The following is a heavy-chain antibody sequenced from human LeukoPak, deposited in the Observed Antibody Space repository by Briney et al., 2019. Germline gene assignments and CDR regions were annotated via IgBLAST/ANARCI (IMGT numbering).Heavy chain of an antibody. V-gene: IGHV1-8*01. CDR3: ARYDHVVDVYYTWSWFDP. Sequence: GASVTVSCKASGYTFTSYDINWVRQATGQGLEWMGWMNPNSGNTGYAQKFQGRVTMTRNTSISTAYMELSSLRSEDTAVYYCARYDHVVDVYYTWSWFDPWGQGTLVTVSS. D-gene: IGHD3-3*01. CDR2: MNPNSGNT. J-gene: IGHJ5*02. CDR1: GYTFTSYD.